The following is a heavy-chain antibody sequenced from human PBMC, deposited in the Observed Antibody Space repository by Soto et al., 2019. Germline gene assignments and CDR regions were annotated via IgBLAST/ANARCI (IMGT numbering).Heavy chain of an antibody. CDR1: GVSISSGGYY. J-gene: IGHJ5*02. V-gene: IGHV4-31*03. D-gene: IGHD1-20*01. Sequence: SETLSLTCTVSGVSISSGGYYWSWIRQHPGKGLEWIGYIYYSGSTYYNPSLKSRVTISVDTSKNQFSLKLSSVTAADTAVYYCARDNWLTPQGEFDPWGQGTLVTVSS. CDR3: ARDNWLTPQGEFDP. CDR2: IYYSGST.